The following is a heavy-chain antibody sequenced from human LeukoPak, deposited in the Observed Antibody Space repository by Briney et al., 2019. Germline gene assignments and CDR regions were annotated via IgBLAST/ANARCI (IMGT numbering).Heavy chain of an antibody. CDR2: IYHSGIT. Sequence: SETLSLTCTVSGYSISSGYYWGWIRQPPGKGLDRIGSIYHSGITYSDPSLSSRVTISVDTSKNQFSLKLSSVSAADTAVYYCAREGGGLLEWLLSDAFDIWGQGTMVTVSS. CDR3: AREGGGLLEWLLSDAFDI. J-gene: IGHJ3*02. CDR1: GYSISSGYY. D-gene: IGHD3-3*01. V-gene: IGHV4-38-2*02.